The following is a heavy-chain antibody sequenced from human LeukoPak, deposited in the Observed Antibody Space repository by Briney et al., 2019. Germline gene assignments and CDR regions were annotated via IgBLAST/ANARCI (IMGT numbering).Heavy chain of an antibody. CDR1: GFTFDNYA. CDR3: AKCLGSGWYASSD. D-gene: IGHD6-13*01. V-gene: IGHV3-23*01. J-gene: IGHJ4*02. Sequence: GGSLRLSCAASGFTFDNYAMIWVRLAPGRGLEYVSVISGSGDGTYSADSVRGRFTISRDNSKNTLYLQMNSLRAEDTAVYYCAKCLGSGWYASSDWGQGTLVTVSS. CDR2: ISGSGDGT.